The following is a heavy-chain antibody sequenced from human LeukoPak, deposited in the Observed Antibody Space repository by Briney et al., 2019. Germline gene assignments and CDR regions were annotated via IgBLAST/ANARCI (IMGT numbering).Heavy chain of an antibody. D-gene: IGHD1-26*01. J-gene: IGHJ4*02. Sequence: SETLSLTCAVYGGSFSGYYWSWIRQPPGKGLEWIGEINHSGSTNYNPSLKSRVTISLDTSKNQFSLKLSSVTAADTAVYYCARVRRVGATPFDYWGQGTLVTVSS. CDR2: INHSGST. CDR3: ARVRRVGATPFDY. V-gene: IGHV4-34*01. CDR1: GGSFSGYY.